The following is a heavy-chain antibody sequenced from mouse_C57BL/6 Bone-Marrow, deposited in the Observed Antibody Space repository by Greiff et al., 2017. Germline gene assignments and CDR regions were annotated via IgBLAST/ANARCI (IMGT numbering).Heavy chain of an antibody. CDR1: GFNIKDDY. CDR3: SSFAGNYFDF. V-gene: IGHV14-4*01. Sequence: VQLQQSGAELVRPGASVKLSCTASGFNIKDDYIHWVKQRPEQGLEWIGWIDPEIGDTESDSKFQGKATIPSDTSSNTASLQLSSLTSEDTAVYYCSSFAGNYFDFWGQGTPLTVAS. D-gene: IGHD1-1*02. J-gene: IGHJ2*01. CDR2: IDPEIGDT.